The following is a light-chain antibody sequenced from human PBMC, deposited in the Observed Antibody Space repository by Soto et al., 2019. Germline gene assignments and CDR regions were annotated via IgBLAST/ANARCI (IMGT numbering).Light chain of an antibody. Sequence: VIVVTPATLSVSAGEGEGATLSGRASQTVSNKLVWYQQKPGQAPRLLIYAASTRATDIPARFSGSGSGTDFTLTVSSLQSEDFAVYYCQQSNNWPWTFGQGTKVDIK. CDR1: QTVSNK. J-gene: IGKJ1*01. CDR2: AAS. CDR3: QQSNNWPWT. V-gene: IGKV3-15*01.